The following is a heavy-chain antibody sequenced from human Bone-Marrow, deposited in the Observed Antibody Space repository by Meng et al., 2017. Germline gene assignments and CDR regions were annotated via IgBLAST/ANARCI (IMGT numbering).Heavy chain of an antibody. D-gene: IGHD3-3*01. Sequence: GGSLRLSCAASGFTFSSYAMHWVRQAPSKGLEWVAVISYHGSNKYYADSVKGRFTISRDNSKNTLYLQMNSLRAEDTAVYYCARVEKNYDFWSGYSDYYYGMDVWGQGTTVTVSS. CDR1: GFTFSSYA. J-gene: IGHJ6*02. CDR3: ARVEKNYDFWSGYSDYYYGMDV. V-gene: IGHV3-30*01. CDR2: ISYHGSNK.